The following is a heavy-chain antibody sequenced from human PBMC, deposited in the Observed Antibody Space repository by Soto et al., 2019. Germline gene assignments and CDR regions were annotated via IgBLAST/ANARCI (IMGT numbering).Heavy chain of an antibody. J-gene: IGHJ6*02. CDR2: IIPILGIA. CDR3: AMFRGSDGMDV. D-gene: IGHD3-10*01. Sequence: QVQLVQSGAEVKKPGSSVKVSCKGSGGTFSSYTISWVRQAPGQGLEWMGRIIPILGIANHAQKFQGRVTSTADKPTSTAYMELSSLSSGDTAVYYCAMFRGSDGMDVWGQGTTVTVSS. V-gene: IGHV1-69*02. CDR1: GGTFSSYT.